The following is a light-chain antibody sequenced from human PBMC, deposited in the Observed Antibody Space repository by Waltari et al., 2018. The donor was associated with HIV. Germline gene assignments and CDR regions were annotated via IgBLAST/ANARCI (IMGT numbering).Light chain of an antibody. CDR3: QSYDSSLSGWV. CDR1: GSTIGAGYH. Sequence: QSVLTQPPSVSGVPGQRVTISCTGSGSTIGAGYHSHWYQQPPEPAPKPLISGGRHRPSGVAGRFSGSKSGTSASLAITGLQAVDEADYYCQSYDSSLSGWVFGGGTKLTVL. J-gene: IGLJ2*01. CDR2: GGR. V-gene: IGLV1-40*01.